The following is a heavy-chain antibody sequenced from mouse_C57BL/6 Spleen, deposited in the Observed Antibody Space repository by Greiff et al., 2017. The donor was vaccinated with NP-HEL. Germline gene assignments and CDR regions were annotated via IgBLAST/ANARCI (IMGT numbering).Heavy chain of an antibody. CDR3: ARDTTVVTPTGYFDV. D-gene: IGHD1-1*01. CDR2: INPYNGGT. CDR1: GYTFTDYY. J-gene: IGHJ1*03. Sequence: EVQLQQSGPVLVKPGASVKMSCKASGYTFTDYYMNWVKQSHGKSLEWIGVINPYNGGTSYNQKFKGKATLTVDKSSSTAYMELNSLTSEDSAVYYCARDTTVVTPTGYFDVWGTGTTVTVSS. V-gene: IGHV1-19*01.